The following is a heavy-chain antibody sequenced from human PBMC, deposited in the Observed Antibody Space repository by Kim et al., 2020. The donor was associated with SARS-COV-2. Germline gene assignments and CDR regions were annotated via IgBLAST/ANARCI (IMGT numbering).Heavy chain of an antibody. CDR2: ISYDGSNK. CDR1: GFTFSSYG. Sequence: GGSLRLSCAASGFTFSSYGMHWVRQAPGKGLEWVAVISYDGSNKYYADSVKGRFTISRDNSKNTLYLQMNSLRAEDTAVYYCAKDRGVGTYFDYWGQRTLVTVPS. CDR3: AKDRGVGTYFDY. D-gene: IGHD3-10*01. V-gene: IGHV3-30*18. J-gene: IGHJ4*02.